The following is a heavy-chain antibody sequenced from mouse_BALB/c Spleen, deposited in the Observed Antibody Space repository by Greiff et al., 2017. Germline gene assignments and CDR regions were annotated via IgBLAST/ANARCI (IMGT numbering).Heavy chain of an antibody. Sequence: QVQLQQPGAELVRPGASVKLSCKASGYTFTSYWINWVKQRPGQGLEWIGNIYPSDSYTNYNQKFKDKATLTVDKSSSTAYMQLSSPTSEDSAVYYCTWPYFDYWGQGTTLTVSS. CDR3: TWPYFDY. CDR1: GYTFTSYW. CDR2: IYPSDSYT. J-gene: IGHJ2*01. V-gene: IGHV1-69*02.